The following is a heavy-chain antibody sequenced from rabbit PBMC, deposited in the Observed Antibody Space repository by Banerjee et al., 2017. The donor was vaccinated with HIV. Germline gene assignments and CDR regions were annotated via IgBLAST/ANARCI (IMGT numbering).Heavy chain of an antibody. CDR3: AREDYYGAGYGL. J-gene: IGHJ4*01. V-gene: IGHV1S45*01. CDR2: IYAGSGTT. D-gene: IGHD6-1*01. CDR1: GFSFSSSSY. Sequence: QERLVESGGGLVKPEGSLTLTCTTSGFSFSSSSYMCWVRQAPGKGLEWIACIYAGSGTTYYASWAKGRFTISKSSSTTVTLQMTSLTAADTATYFCAREDYYGAGYGLWGPGTLVTVS.